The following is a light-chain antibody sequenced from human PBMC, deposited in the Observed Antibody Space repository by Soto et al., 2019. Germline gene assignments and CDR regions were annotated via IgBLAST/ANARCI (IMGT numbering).Light chain of an antibody. Sequence: AIRMTQSPSSLSASTGDRVTITCRAIQDIGSYLAWYQQRPGKAPRLLIYTASTLQTGVPPRFSGSGSGTDFTLTFSYLQSEDFATYYCHQYFIYPQTFGQGTKVDIK. V-gene: IGKV1-8*01. CDR1: QDIGSY. CDR2: TAS. J-gene: IGKJ1*01. CDR3: HQYFIYPQT.